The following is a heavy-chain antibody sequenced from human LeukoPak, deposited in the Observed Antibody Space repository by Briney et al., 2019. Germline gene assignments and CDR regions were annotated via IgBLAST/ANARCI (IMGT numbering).Heavy chain of an antibody. D-gene: IGHD5-12*01. J-gene: IGHJ6*04. CDR3: ARLGGYDNYYYHGMDV. CDR1: GYSFSSYW. CDR2: IYPGDSDT. V-gene: IGHV5-51*01. Sequence: GESLKISCKGSGYSFSSYWIAWVRQMPGKGLEWMGIIYPGDSDTRYSPSFQGQVSISADKSISTAYLQWSSLKASDSAMYYCARLGGYDNYYYHGMDVWGKGTTVTVSS.